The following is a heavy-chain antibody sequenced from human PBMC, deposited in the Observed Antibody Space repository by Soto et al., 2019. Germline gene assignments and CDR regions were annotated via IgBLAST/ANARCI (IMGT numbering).Heavy chain of an antibody. V-gene: IGHV5-10-1*01. J-gene: IGHJ6*01. CDR2: IDPSDSYT. D-gene: IGHD3-22*01. CDR3: ARLTTMIISLKMDG. Sequence: GGCVKVSCMDSRYCFTTYFISCVRQLPGKGLEWMGRIDPSDSYTNYSPSFQGHVTISADKSISTAYLQWSSLKASDTAMYYSARLTTMIISLKMDGWGQGTTVTVSS. CDR1: RYCFTTYF.